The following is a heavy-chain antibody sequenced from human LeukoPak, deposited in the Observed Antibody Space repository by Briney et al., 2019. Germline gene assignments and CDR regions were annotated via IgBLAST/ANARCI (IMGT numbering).Heavy chain of an antibody. Sequence: SETLSLTCTVSGGSISSYYWSWIRQPPGKGLEWIGYICYSGSTNYNPSLKSRVTKSVDTSKNQFSLKLSSVTAADTAVYYCARHIDTAGANAFDIWGQGTMVTVSS. D-gene: IGHD5-18*01. CDR3: ARHIDTAGANAFDI. CDR2: ICYSGST. J-gene: IGHJ3*02. CDR1: GGSISSYY. V-gene: IGHV4-59*08.